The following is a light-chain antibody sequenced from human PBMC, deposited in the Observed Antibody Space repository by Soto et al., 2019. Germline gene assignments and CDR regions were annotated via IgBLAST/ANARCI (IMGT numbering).Light chain of an antibody. CDR1: ERVGSY. J-gene: IGKJ2*01. V-gene: IGKV3-11*01. Sequence: EIVLPQSPATLSLSPGESATLSCRASERVGSYIAWYQQKPGQAPRLLIFDASKRATGIPARFSGSGSGTDFSLTISRLEPEDFAIYYCLQRHSWPRKDTFGQGNKLEI. CDR3: LQRHSWPRKDT. CDR2: DAS.